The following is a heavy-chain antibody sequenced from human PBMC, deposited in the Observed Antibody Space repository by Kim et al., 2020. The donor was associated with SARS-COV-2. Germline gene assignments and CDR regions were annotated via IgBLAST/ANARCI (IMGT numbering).Heavy chain of an antibody. D-gene: IGHD6-19*01. CDR1: GFTFDDYA. Sequence: GGSLRLSCAASGFTFDDYAMHWVRQAPWNGLEWVSGISWNSGSIGYADSVKGRFTISRDNAKNSLYLQMNSLIAEDTALYYCAKDLAVAGFLDAFDIWG. CDR3: AKDLAVAGFLDAFDI. V-gene: IGHV3-9*01. J-gene: IGHJ3*02. CDR2: ISWNSGSI.